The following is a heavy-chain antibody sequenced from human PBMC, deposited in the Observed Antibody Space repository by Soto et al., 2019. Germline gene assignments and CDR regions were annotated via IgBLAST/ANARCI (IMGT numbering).Heavy chain of an antibody. CDR2: INAGNGNT. J-gene: IGHJ6*03. CDR3: AGPSYYSSSWYYYYMDV. V-gene: IGHV1-3*01. Sequence: ASVKVSCKASGYTFTSYAMHWVRQAPGQRLEWMGWINAGNGNTKYSQKFQGRVTITRDTSASTAYMELSSLRSEDTAVYYCAGPSYYSSSWYYYYMDVWGKGTTVTVSS. D-gene: IGHD6-13*01. CDR1: GYTFTSYA.